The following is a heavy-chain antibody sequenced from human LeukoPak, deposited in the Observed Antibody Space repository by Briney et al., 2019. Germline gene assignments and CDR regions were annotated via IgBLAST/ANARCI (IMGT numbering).Heavy chain of an antibody. D-gene: IGHD5-18*01. V-gene: IGHV4-59*01. J-gene: IGHJ5*02. CDR1: GGSISSYY. CDR2: IYYSGST. CDR3: GSARLPPPLFDL. Sequence: PSETLSLTCTVSGGSISSYYWSWVRQPPGKGLEWIGYIYYSGSTNYNPSLKSRVTISVETSKKQFSLKLRSVNAAGTAVYYCGSARLPPPLFDLWGQGPLVPVSS.